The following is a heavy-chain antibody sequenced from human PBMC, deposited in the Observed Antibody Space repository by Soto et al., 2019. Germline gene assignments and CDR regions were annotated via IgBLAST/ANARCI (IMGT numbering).Heavy chain of an antibody. CDR2: IIPIIGII. Sequence: QVQLVQSGAEVKKPGSSVKVSCKASGGTFSTYTITWVRQAPGQGLEWMGRIIPIIGIINYAQKFQGRVTISAAKFTGTAYMELTGLRSDDTAVYYCAGDPDSHYNDSHASSYPWGQGTLVTVSS. V-gene: IGHV1-69*08. CDR3: AGDPDSHYNDSHASSYP. D-gene: IGHD4-4*01. J-gene: IGHJ5*02. CDR1: GGTFSTYT.